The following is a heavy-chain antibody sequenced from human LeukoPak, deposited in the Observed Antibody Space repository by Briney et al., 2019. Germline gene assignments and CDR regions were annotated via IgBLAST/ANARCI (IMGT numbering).Heavy chain of an antibody. CDR3: AREEDCSGGSCYVVY. J-gene: IGHJ4*02. Sequence: KPSETLSLTCTVSGGSISSYYWSWIRQPAGKGLEWIGRIYPSGSTNYNPSLKSRVTMSVDTSKNQFSLKLSSVTAADTAVYYCAREEDCSGGSCYVVYWGQGTLVTVSS. D-gene: IGHD2-15*01. CDR1: GGSISSYY. CDR2: IYPSGST. V-gene: IGHV4-4*07.